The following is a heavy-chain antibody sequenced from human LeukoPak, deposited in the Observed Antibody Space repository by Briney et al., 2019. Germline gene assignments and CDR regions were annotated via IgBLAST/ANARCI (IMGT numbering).Heavy chain of an antibody. CDR3: ARLDYNLYYFDY. Sequence: SETLSLTCTVSGGSISSYYWSWIRQPPGKGLEWIGYIYYSGSTYYNPSLKSRVTISVDTSKNQFSLKLSSVTAADTAVYYCARLDYNLYYFDYWGQGTLVTVSS. D-gene: IGHD4-11*01. CDR1: GGSISSYY. CDR2: IYYSGST. J-gene: IGHJ4*02. V-gene: IGHV4-59*12.